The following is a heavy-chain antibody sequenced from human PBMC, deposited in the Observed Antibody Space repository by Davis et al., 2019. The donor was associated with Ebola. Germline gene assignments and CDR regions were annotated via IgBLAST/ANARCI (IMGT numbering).Heavy chain of an antibody. CDR2: ISPNATTT. CDR3: VPGTWI. CDR1: GFTFRNYE. V-gene: IGHV3-48*03. Sequence: GESLKISCVASGFTFRNYEMNWVRQALGKGLEWVAYISPNATTTQYASTVKGRFTISRDDAKNLMSLQMTSRRVEDTAVYHCVPGTWIRGQGTLVTVSS. J-gene: IGHJ4*02. D-gene: IGHD5-18*01.